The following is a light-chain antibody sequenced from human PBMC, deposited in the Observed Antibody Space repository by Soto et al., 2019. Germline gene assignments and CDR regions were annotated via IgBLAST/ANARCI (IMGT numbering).Light chain of an antibody. J-gene: IGKJ4*01. CDR2: GAS. V-gene: IGKV3-15*01. CDR3: QQYNNWPLT. CDR1: QIVSIN. Sequence: EIVMTQSPASLSVSPGERVTLSCRASQIVSINLAWYQQKPGQAPRLLIYGASTRATGIPARFSGSASGTEFTLTLSSLQSEDFAVYYCQQYNNWPLTFGGGTKVEIK.